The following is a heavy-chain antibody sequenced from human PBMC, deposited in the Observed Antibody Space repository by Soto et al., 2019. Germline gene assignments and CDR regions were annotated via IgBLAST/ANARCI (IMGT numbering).Heavy chain of an antibody. J-gene: IGHJ4*02. Sequence: SETLSLTCAVYGGSFSGYYWSWIRQPPGKGLEWIGEINHSGSTNYNPSLKSRVTISVDTSKNQFSLKLSSVTAADTAVYYCARVGGSYGYYFDYWGQGTLVTVSS. CDR1: GGSFSGYY. V-gene: IGHV4-34*01. D-gene: IGHD5-18*01. CDR2: INHSGST. CDR3: ARVGGSYGYYFDY.